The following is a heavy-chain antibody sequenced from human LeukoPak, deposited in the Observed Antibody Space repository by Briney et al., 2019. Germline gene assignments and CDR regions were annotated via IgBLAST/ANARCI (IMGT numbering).Heavy chain of an antibody. D-gene: IGHD4-17*01. CDR3: ARPDYGDYLRTYYFDS. V-gene: IGHV4-34*01. CDR1: GGSLSGYY. Sequence: SETLSLTCAVYGGSLSGYYWSWIRQPPGKGLEWIGEVNHSGNTNYNSSLKSRVTISVDTSKNQFSLKVSSVTAADTTVYYCARPDYGDYLRTYYFDSWGQGILVTVSS. CDR2: VNHSGNT. J-gene: IGHJ4*02.